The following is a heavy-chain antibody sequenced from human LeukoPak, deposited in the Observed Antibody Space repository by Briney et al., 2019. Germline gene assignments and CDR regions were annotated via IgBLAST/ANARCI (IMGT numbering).Heavy chain of an antibody. D-gene: IGHD6-13*01. Sequence: GGSLRLSCAASGFSFSSYGIHWVRQAPGKGLEGVAVISYDGRNKYYADSVKGRFTISRDNSKNTLYLQMNSLRAEDTAVYYCAKTVPSSGFAVDYWGQGSLVTVSS. CDR3: AKTVPSSGFAVDY. V-gene: IGHV3-30*18. J-gene: IGHJ4*02. CDR2: ISYDGRNK. CDR1: GFSFSSYG.